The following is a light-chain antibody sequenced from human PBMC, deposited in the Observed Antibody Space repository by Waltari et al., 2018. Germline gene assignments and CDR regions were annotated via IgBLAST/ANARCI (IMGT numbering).Light chain of an antibody. Sequence: SYDLTQPRSVSVSPEQTATIPCSGDELGENYVCWFQQKAGQPPVMIIYQYNKRPSGIPERFSGSHSGNTATLTITGTQAMDEADYFGQAWDSRTFWVFGGGTKLTVL. J-gene: IGLJ3*02. CDR3: QAWDSRTFWV. CDR1: ELGENY. V-gene: IGLV3-1*01. CDR2: QYN.